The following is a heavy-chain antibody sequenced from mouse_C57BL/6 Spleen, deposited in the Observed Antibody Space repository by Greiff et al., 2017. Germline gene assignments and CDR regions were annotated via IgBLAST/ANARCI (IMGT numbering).Heavy chain of an antibody. Sequence: QVQLQQPGAELVKPGASVKMSCKASGYTFTSYWITWVKQRPGQGLEWIGDIYPGSGSTNYNEKFKSKATLTVDTSSSTAYMQLSSLTSEDSAVYYCAIYYGSSLYYAMDYWGQGTSVTVSS. CDR3: AIYYGSSLYYAMDY. CDR1: GYTFTSYW. V-gene: IGHV1-55*01. J-gene: IGHJ4*01. D-gene: IGHD1-1*01. CDR2: IYPGSGST.